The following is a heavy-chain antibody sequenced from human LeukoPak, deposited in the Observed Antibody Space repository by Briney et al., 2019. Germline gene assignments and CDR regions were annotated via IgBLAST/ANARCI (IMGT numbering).Heavy chain of an antibody. CDR3: ARVVRGHAKNCSSTSCPNYYYYYGMDV. CDR1: GGSFSGYY. CDR2: INHSGST. Sequence: SETLSLTCAVYGGSFSGYYWSWIRQPPGKGLEWSGEINHSGSTNYNPSLKSRVTISVDTTKNQFSLKLSSVTAADTAVYYCARVVRGHAKNCSSTSCPNYYYYYGMDVWGKGTTVTVSS. J-gene: IGHJ6*04. D-gene: IGHD2-2*01. V-gene: IGHV4-34*01.